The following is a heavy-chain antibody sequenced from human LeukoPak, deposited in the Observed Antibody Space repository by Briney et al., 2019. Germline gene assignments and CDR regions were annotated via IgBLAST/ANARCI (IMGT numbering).Heavy chain of an antibody. CDR3: ARYSSGWYHFDS. J-gene: IGHJ4*02. CDR1: GYTFTSHG. D-gene: IGHD6-19*01. Sequence: GASVKVSCKASGYTFTSHGISWVRQAPGQGLEWMGWISAYNGNTNYAQKLQGRVAMTTDTSTSTAYMELRSLRSDDTAVYYCARYSSGWYHFDSWGQGTLVTVSS. CDR2: ISAYNGNT. V-gene: IGHV1-18*01.